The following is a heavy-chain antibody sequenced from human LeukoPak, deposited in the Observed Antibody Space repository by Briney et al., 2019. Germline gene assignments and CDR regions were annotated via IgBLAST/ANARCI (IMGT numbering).Heavy chain of an antibody. CDR3: ARAFTMIDFDY. Sequence: ASVKVSCKASGYTFTSYDINWVRQAPGQGLEWMGWISAYNGNTNYAQKLQGRVTMTTDTSTSTAYMELRSLRSDDTAVYYCARAFTMIDFDYWGQGTLVTVSS. V-gene: IGHV1-18*01. CDR1: GYTFTSYD. D-gene: IGHD3-22*01. CDR2: ISAYNGNT. J-gene: IGHJ4*02.